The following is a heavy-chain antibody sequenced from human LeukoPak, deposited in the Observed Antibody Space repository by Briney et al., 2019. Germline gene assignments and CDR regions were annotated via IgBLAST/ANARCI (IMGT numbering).Heavy chain of an antibody. CDR3: AREYYDNSGGEDAFDI. V-gene: IGHV3-53*01. CDR2: IYSGGST. J-gene: IGHJ3*02. Sequence: PGGSLRLSCAASGFTVSSNYMNWVRQAPGNGLEWVSVIYSGGSTFYADSVEGRLTISRDNSNNTLYPQMNSLRAEDTAMYYCAREYYDNSGGEDAFDIWGPGTMVTVSS. CDR1: GFTVSSNY. D-gene: IGHD3-22*01.